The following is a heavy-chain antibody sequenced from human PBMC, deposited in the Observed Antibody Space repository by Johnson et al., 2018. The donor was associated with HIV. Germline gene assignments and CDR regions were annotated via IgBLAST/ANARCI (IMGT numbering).Heavy chain of an antibody. J-gene: IGHJ3*02. CDR1: GFTFSSYA. D-gene: IGHD3-3*01. V-gene: IGHV3-23*04. Sequence: VQLVESGGGLVQPGGSLRLSCAASGFTFSSYAMSWVRQAPGKGLEWVSAISGSGGSTYYADSVKGRFTISRENSKNTLDLQMNSLNTEDTAVYYCARDLTYYNFWSGYWGDAFDIWGQGTMVTVSS. CDR3: ARDLTYYNFWSGYWGDAFDI. CDR2: ISGSGGST.